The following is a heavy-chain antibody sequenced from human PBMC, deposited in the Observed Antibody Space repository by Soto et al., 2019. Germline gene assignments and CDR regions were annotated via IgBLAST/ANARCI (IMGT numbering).Heavy chain of an antibody. J-gene: IGHJ4*02. CDR3: ARGWGSGVFDD. CDR2: INHSGST. D-gene: IGHD7-27*01. Sequence: QLQLQQWGAGLLKPSETLSLTCAVYGGSFSGYYWNWIRQPPGKGLEWIGEINHSGSTNYNPSLKSRVTISVDTSKSQFSLKLSSVTVADTAVYYWARGWGSGVFDDWGQGTLVTVSS. CDR1: GGSFSGYY. V-gene: IGHV4-34*01.